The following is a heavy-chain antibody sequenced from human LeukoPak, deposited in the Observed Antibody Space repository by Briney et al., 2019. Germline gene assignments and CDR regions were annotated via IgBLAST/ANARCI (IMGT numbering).Heavy chain of an antibody. CDR2: INPGDSDT. CDR1: GYRFTNYW. D-gene: IGHD2/OR15-2a*01. J-gene: IGHJ5*02. CDR3: ARRVLSRGYPDPNWFDP. V-gene: IGHV5-51*01. Sequence: GESLEISCKGSGYRFTNYWIGWVRQMPGKGLEWMGIINPGDSDTRYSPSLQGQVTISADKSISTAYLHWSSLKASDTAMYYCARRVLSRGYPDPNWFDPWGQGTLVTVSS.